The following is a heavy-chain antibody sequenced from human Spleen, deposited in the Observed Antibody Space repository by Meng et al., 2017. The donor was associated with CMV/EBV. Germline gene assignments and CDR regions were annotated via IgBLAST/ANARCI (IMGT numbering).Heavy chain of an antibody. Sequence: GFSLSTSGVDVGWVRQSPGEALEWLALMYWDDDRRNSPALRKRLTITKDTSRNQVVLTMTDMDAVDTGTYYCVHRQYSLRDRIWFDPWGQGTLVTVSS. J-gene: IGHJ5*02. D-gene: IGHD1-26*01. CDR3: VHRQYSLRDRIWFDP. V-gene: IGHV2-5*02. CDR1: GFSLSTSGVD. CDR2: MYWDDDR.